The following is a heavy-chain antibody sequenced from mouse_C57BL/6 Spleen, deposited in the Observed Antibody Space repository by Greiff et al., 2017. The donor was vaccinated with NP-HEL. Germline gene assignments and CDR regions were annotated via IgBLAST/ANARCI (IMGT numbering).Heavy chain of an antibody. V-gene: IGHV1-50*01. D-gene: IGHD2-4*01. CDR2: IDPSDSYT. J-gene: IGHJ3*01. Sequence: QVQLQQPGAELVKPGASVKLSCKASGYTFTSYWMQWVKQRPGQGLEWIGEIDPSDSYTNYNQKFKGKATLTVDTSSSTAYMQLSSLTSEDSAVYYCARSKGLRSWFAYWGQGTLVTVSA. CDR3: ARSKGLRSWFAY. CDR1: GYTFTSYW.